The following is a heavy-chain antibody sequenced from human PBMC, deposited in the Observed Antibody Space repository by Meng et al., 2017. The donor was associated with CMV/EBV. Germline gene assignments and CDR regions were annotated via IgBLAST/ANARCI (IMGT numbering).Heavy chain of an antibody. J-gene: IGHJ4*02. V-gene: IGHV3-NL1*01. Sequence: GGSLRLSCAASGFTFSSYGMHWVRQAPGKGLEWVSAIYSGGSTYYADSVKGRFTISRDNSKNTLYLQMNSLRAEDTAVYYCASGTAMELGFDYWGQGTLVTVSS. CDR3: ASGTAMELGFDY. CDR1: GFTFSSYG. D-gene: IGHD5-18*01. CDR2: IYSGGST.